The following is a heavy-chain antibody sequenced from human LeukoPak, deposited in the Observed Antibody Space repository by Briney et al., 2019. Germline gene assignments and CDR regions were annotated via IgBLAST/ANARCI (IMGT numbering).Heavy chain of an antibody. J-gene: IGHJ3*02. Sequence: SETLSLTCTVSGGSISSSSYYWGWIRQPPGKGLEWIGSIYYSGSTYYNPSLKSRVTISVDTSKNQFSLKLSSVTAADTAVYYCASLYSSGWIDAFDIWGQGTMVTVSS. CDR2: IYYSGST. D-gene: IGHD6-19*01. CDR3: ASLYSSGWIDAFDI. V-gene: IGHV4-39*01. CDR1: GGSISSSSYY.